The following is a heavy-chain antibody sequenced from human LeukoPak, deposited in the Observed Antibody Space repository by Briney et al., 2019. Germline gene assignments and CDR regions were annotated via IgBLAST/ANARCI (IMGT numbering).Heavy chain of an antibody. CDR2: IYSGGST. Sequence: GGSLRLSCAASGFTFSSYSMNWARQAPGKGLEWVSVIYSGGSTYYADSVKGRFTISRDNSKNTLYLQMNSLRAEDTAVYYCARKGELLTYYYYYYYMDVWGKGTTVTVSS. J-gene: IGHJ6*03. CDR1: GFTFSSYS. D-gene: IGHD1-26*01. V-gene: IGHV3-53*01. CDR3: ARKGELLTYYYYYYYMDV.